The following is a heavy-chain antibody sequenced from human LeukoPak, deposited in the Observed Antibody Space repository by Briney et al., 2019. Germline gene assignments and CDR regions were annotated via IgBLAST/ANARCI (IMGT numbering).Heavy chain of an antibody. CDR3: ARERAVQGYCSGGSCYINDY. D-gene: IGHD2-15*01. V-gene: IGHV1-46*01. J-gene: IGHJ4*02. Sequence: GASVKVSCKASGYTFTSNYIHWVRQAPGQGLERMGMIYPRDGSTSYAQKFQGRVTVTRDTSTSTVHMELSGLRSEDTAVYYCARERAVQGYCSGGSCYINDYWGQGTLVTVSS. CDR2: IYPRDGST. CDR1: GYTFTSNY.